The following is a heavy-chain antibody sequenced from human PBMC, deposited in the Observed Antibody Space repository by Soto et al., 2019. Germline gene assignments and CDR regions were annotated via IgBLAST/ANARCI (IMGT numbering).Heavy chain of an antibody. V-gene: IGHV1-18*01. Sequence: QVQLVQSGAEVKKPGASVKVSCKASGYTFTSYGISWVRQAPGQGLEWMGWISAYNGNTNYAQKLQGRVTMTTDTSTSTAYMELRSLRSDDTAVYYCASEVSYYDSSGYYCLRYWGQGTLVTVSS. CDR3: ASEVSYYDSSGYYCLRY. D-gene: IGHD3-22*01. J-gene: IGHJ4*02. CDR1: GYTFTSYG. CDR2: ISAYNGNT.